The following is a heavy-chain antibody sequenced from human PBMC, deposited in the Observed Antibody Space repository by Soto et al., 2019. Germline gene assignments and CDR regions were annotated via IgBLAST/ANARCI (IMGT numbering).Heavy chain of an antibody. Sequence: QVQLVQSGAEVKKPGSSVKVSCKASGGTFSSYAISWVRQAPGQGLEWMGGIIPIFGTANYAQKFQGRVTLTADESASTAYMELSSLRCEDTAVYYCARGATMGRGVIVDYYYYGMDVWGQGTTVTVSS. CDR1: GGTFSSYA. J-gene: IGHJ6*02. CDR3: ARGATMGRGVIVDYYYYGMDV. CDR2: IIPIFGTA. V-gene: IGHV1-69*12. D-gene: IGHD3-10*01.